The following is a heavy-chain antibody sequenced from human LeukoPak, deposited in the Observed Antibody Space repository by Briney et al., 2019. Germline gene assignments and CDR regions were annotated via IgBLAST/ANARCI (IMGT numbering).Heavy chain of an antibody. CDR3: ARVSKLLPDY. J-gene: IGHJ4*02. CDR1: GGSISNYY. Sequence: SETPSLTCTVSGGSISNYYWSWIRQPPGKGLEWIGYIYYSVSINYNPSLKCRVTISVDTSKNQFSRKLSSVTAADTAVYYCARVSKLLPDYWGQGTLVTVSS. D-gene: IGHD2-15*01. V-gene: IGHV4-59*01. CDR2: IYYSVSI.